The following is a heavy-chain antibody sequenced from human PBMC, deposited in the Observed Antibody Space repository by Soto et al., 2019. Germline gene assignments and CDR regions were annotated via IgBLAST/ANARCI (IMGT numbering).Heavy chain of an antibody. CDR3: ARDFGNDLSAPGAVFDA. V-gene: IGHV1-18*01. D-gene: IGHD3-16*01. CDR2: ISAYNGNT. Sequence: ASVKVSCKPSGYNFKTYSITWGRQAPGLGLECVGWISAYNGNTNYGQKFQGRVTMTTDASTTKAYMELRGLRSDDTAVYFCARDFGNDLSAPGAVFDAWGQGTLVTVSS. J-gene: IGHJ4*02. CDR1: GYNFKTYS.